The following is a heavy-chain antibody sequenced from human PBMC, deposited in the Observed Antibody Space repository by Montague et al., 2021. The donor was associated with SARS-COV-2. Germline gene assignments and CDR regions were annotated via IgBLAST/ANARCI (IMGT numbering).Heavy chain of an antibody. D-gene: IGHD6-19*01. CDR3: ARQENSSGWFKPDAFDI. Sequence: SETLSLTCTVSGGSISSSSYYWGWIRQPPGKGLEWIGSIYYSGSTYYNLYLKSRVTISVDTSKNQFSLKLSSVTAADTAVYYCARQENSSGWFKPDAFDIWGQGTMVTVSS. CDR2: IYYSGST. J-gene: IGHJ3*02. V-gene: IGHV4-39*01. CDR1: GGSISSSSYY.